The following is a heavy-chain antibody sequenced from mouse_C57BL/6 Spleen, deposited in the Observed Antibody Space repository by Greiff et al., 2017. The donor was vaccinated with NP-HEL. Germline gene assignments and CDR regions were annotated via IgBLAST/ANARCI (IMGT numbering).Heavy chain of an antibody. V-gene: IGHV1-59*01. Sequence: QVQLQQPGAELVRPGTSVKLSCKASGYTFTSYWMHWVKQRPGQGLEWIGVIDPSDSYTNYNQKFKGKATLTVDTSSSTAYMQLSSLTSEDSAVYYCARSYYGTRWYFDVWGKGTTVTVSS. CDR1: GYTFTSYW. CDR3: ARSYYGTRWYFDV. CDR2: IDPSDSYT. J-gene: IGHJ1*03. D-gene: IGHD1-1*01.